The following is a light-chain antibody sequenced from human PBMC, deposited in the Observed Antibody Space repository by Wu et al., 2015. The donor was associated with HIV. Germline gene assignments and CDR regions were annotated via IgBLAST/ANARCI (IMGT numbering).Light chain of an antibody. CDR1: QRVSSTY. CDR2: GVS. V-gene: IGKV3-20*01. J-gene: IGKJ2*01. Sequence: EIVLTQSPGTLSLSPGERATLFCRASQRVSSTYLAWYQQKPGQAPRLLIYGVSSRATGIPDRFSGSGSGTDFTLTISRLEPEDFAAYYCQQYGSSPYTFGQGTKLEIK. CDR3: QQYGSSPYT.